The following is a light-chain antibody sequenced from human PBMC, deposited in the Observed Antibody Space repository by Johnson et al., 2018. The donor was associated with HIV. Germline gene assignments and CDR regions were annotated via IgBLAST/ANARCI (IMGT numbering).Light chain of an antibody. CDR3: GTWDISLRAYV. V-gene: IGLV1-51*01. J-gene: IGLJ1*01. CDR2: DNN. Sequence: QPVLTQPPSVSAAPGQKVTISCSGSSSNIGNNYVSWYQQLPGTAPKLLIYDNNKRPSGIPDRFSGSKSGTSATLCIIALQTGDEADYYCGTWDISLRAYVFGTGTKVTVL. CDR1: SSNIGNNY.